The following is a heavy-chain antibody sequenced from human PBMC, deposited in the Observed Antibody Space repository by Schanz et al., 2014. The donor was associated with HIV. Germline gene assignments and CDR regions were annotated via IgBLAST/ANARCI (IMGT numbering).Heavy chain of an antibody. CDR2: IWYDGSNK. Sequence: VPLLESGGGLAQPGGSQRLSCAASGFTFSTCGMHWVRQAPGKGLGCVAFIWYDGSNKYYADSVKGRFTISRDNSKNTLYLQMNSLRGEDTAVYYCATAAVTDYSDNWGQGTLVTVSS. D-gene: IGHD4-17*01. CDR3: ATAAVTDYSDN. V-gene: IGHV3-33*08. CDR1: GFTFSTCG. J-gene: IGHJ4*02.